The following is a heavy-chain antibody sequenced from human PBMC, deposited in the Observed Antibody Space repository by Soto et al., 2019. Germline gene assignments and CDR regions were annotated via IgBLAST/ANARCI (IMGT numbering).Heavy chain of an antibody. CDR3: AIANYGDDDY. J-gene: IGHJ4*02. CDR1: GDTFSRST. Sequence: QVQLVQSGAEVKKPGASVKVSCKTSGDTFSRSTISWVRQAPGQGLEWMGWISAYSGNVKYAWKFQDRVTMTTDTSTSTAYVELRSLRFDETAVYYCAIANYGDDDYWGQGTLVTVSS. CDR2: ISAYSGNV. D-gene: IGHD4-17*01. V-gene: IGHV1-18*01.